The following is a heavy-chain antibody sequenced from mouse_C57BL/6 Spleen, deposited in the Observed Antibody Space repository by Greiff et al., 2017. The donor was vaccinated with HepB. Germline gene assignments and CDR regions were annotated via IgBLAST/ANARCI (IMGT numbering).Heavy chain of an antibody. CDR1: GYTFTSYW. Sequence: QVQLQQPGAELVKPGASVKLSCKASGYTFTSYWMQWVKQRPGQGLEWIGEIDPSDSYTNYNQKFKGKATLTVDTSSSTAYMQLSSLTSEDSAVYYCAIASGFAYWGQGTLVTVSA. CDR2: IDPSDSYT. V-gene: IGHV1-50*01. CDR3: AIASGFAY. J-gene: IGHJ3*01.